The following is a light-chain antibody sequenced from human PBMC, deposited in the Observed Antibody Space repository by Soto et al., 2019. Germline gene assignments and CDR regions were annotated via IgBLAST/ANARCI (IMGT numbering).Light chain of an antibody. Sequence: EVVMTQSPATLSLSPGERATFSCRASQSVGSNLAWYQQKPGQAPSLLIYTASTRASGVPARFNGSGSGTEFTLTINSLQTEDFGLYYCQQYNNWPRTFGQGTKVDIK. CDR3: QQYNNWPRT. V-gene: IGKV3-15*01. J-gene: IGKJ1*01. CDR1: QSVGSN. CDR2: TAS.